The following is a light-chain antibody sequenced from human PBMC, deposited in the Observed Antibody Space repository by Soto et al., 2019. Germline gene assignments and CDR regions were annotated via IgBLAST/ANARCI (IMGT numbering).Light chain of an antibody. V-gene: IGLV2-11*01. CDR3: CSYAGSYASRV. CDR1: SSDVGGYHY. CDR2: DVS. J-gene: IGLJ2*01. Sequence: QSALTQPRSVSGSPGQSVTISCTGNSSDVGGYHYVSWYQQHPGKAPKLMIYDVSKRPSGVPDRFSGSKSGNTASLTISGLQAEDEADYYCCSYAGSYASRVFGGGTKLTVL.